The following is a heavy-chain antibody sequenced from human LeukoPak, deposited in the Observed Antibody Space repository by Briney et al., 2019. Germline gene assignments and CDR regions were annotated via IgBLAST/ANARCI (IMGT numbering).Heavy chain of an antibody. CDR2: IYTSGST. CDR1: GGSISSGSYY. CDR3: ARDINRSGYYTGEKNWFDP. Sequence: PSQTLSLTCTVSGGSISSGSYYWSWIRQPAGKGLEWIGRIYTSGSTNYNPSLKSRVTISVDTSKNQFSLKLSSVTAADTAVYYCARDINRSGYYTGEKNWFDPWGQGTLVTVSS. J-gene: IGHJ5*02. D-gene: IGHD3-3*01. V-gene: IGHV4-61*02.